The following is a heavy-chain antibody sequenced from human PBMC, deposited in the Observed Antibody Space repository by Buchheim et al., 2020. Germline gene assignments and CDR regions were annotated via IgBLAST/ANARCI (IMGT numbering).Heavy chain of an antibody. J-gene: IGHJ6*02. D-gene: IGHD2-8*02. Sequence: QVQLVQSGAEVKKPGSSVKVSCKASGGTFSSYTISWVRQAPGQGLEWMGRIIPILGIANYAQKFQGRVTITADKSTSTAYMELRRLRSEDTVVYYCAGDLRIWDWFHYGMDVWGQGTT. CDR3: AGDLRIWDWFHYGMDV. CDR1: GGTFSSYT. V-gene: IGHV1-69*02. CDR2: IIPILGIA.